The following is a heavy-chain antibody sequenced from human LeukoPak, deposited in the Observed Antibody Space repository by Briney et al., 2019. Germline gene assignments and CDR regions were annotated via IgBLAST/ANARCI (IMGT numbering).Heavy chain of an antibody. V-gene: IGHV1-69*13. CDR2: IIPIFGTA. CDR1: GGTFSSYA. CDR3: ARGYSYGYEFPSGY. J-gene: IGHJ4*02. Sequence: SVKVSCKASGGTFSSYAISWVRQAPGQGLEWMGGIIPIFGTANYAQKFQGRVTITADESTSTAYMELSSLRSEDTAVYDCARGYSYGYEFPSGYWGQGTLVTVSS. D-gene: IGHD5-18*01.